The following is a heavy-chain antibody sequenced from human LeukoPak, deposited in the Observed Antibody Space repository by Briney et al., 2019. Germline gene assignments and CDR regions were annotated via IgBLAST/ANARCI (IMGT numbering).Heavy chain of an antibody. D-gene: IGHD1-26*01. V-gene: IGHV4-4*02. J-gene: IGHJ4*02. CDR3: AKEIVGAPTPGAY. CDR2: VHKSGST. Sequence: SETLSLTCAVSTDSITSNWWSWVRQPPGKGLEWIGEVHKSGSTNYYPSLQSRVTISIDKSKNQIALELTSVTAADTAVYYCAKEIVGAPTPGAYWGQGSLVTVSS. CDR1: TDSITSNW.